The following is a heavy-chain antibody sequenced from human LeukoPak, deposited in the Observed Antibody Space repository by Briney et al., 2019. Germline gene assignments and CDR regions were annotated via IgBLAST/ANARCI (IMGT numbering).Heavy chain of an antibody. CDR1: GFTFSSYW. CDR3: ARPFPYNWKGARYYYMGV. Sequence: GGSLRLSCAASGFTFSSYWMNWVRQAPGKGLEWVANIKQDGSEKYYVDSVKGRFTISRDNAKNSLYLQMNSLRAEDTAVYYCARPFPYNWKGARYYYMGVWGKGTTVTVSS. D-gene: IGHD1-20*01. J-gene: IGHJ6*03. V-gene: IGHV3-7*01. CDR2: IKQDGSEK.